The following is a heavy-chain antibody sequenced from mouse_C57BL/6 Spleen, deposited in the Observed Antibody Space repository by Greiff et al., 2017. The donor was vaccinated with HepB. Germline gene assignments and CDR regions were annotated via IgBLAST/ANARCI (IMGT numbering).Heavy chain of an antibody. CDR3: ARGLREGYAMDY. Sequence: VQLQQSGAELVMPGASVKLSCKASGYTFTSYWMHWVKQRPGQGLEWIGEIDPSDSYTNYNQKFKGKSTLTVDKSSSTAYMQLSSLTSEDSAVYYCARGLREGYAMDYWGQGTSVTVSS. J-gene: IGHJ4*01. D-gene: IGHD2-4*01. V-gene: IGHV1-69*01. CDR1: GYTFTSYW. CDR2: IDPSDSYT.